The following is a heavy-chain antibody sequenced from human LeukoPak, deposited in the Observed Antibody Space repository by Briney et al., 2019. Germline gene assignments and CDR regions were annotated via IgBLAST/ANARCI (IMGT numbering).Heavy chain of an antibody. Sequence: GASVKVSCKASGYTFTSYDINWVRQATEHGLEWMGWMNPNSGNTGYAQKFQGRVTMTRNTSISTAYMELSSLRSEDTAVYYCAREGIVGANAYYYYGMDVWGQGTTVTVSS. CDR2: MNPNSGNT. CDR1: GYTFTSYD. V-gene: IGHV1-8*01. D-gene: IGHD1-26*01. J-gene: IGHJ6*02. CDR3: AREGIVGANAYYYYGMDV.